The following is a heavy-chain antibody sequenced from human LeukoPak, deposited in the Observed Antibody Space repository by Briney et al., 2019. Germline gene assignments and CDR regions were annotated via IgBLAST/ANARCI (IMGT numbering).Heavy chain of an antibody. CDR1: GYTFTSYG. CDR2: INPNSGGT. CDR3: AREDSGWYLRNFDY. D-gene: IGHD6-19*01. J-gene: IGHJ4*02. Sequence: GASVKVSCKASGYTFTSYGISWVRQAPGQGLEWMGWINPNSGGTNYAQKFQGRVTMTRDTSISTAYMELSRLRSDDTAVYYCAREDSGWYLRNFDYWGQGTLVTVSS. V-gene: IGHV1-2*02.